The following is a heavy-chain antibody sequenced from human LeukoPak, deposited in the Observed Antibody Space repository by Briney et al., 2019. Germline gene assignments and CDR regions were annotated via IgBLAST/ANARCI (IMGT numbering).Heavy chain of an antibody. CDR1: GFTFTQYW. CDR3: ARGGYSFDY. CDR2: LHPDGSER. Sequence: GGSLRLSCVASGFTFTQYWMTWVRQAPGKGLEWVARLHPDGSERNYVGSVEGRFTVFGDNAKSPLFLQMHSLRVEDTAVYYCARGGYSFDYLGQGTLVTVPS. V-gene: IGHV3-7*01. J-gene: IGHJ4*02. D-gene: IGHD5-12*01.